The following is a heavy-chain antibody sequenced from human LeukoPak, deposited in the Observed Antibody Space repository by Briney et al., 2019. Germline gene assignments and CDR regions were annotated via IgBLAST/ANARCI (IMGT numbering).Heavy chain of an antibody. V-gene: IGHV3-23*01. CDR2: ISGSGGST. Sequence: GGSLRLSCAASGFTFSSYAMSWVRQTPGKGLEWVAAISGSGGSTYYADSVKGRFTISRDNSKNTLYLQMNSLRAEDTAVYYCAKLRWLLRMWFDPWGQGTLVTVSS. J-gene: IGHJ5*02. CDR3: AKLRWLLRMWFDP. CDR1: GFTFSSYA. D-gene: IGHD3-22*01.